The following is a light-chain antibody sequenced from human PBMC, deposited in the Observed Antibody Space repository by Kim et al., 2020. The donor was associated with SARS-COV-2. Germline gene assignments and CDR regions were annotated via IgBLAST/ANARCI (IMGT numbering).Light chain of an antibody. CDR2: DAS. CDR3: QQRSNWPPFT. CDR1: QSVSSD. Sequence: SPGERATRSCRASQSVSSDLAWYQQKPGQAPRLLIYDASNRATGIPARFSGSGSGTDFTLTISSLEPEDFAVYYCQQRSNWPPFTFGPGTKVDIK. J-gene: IGKJ3*01. V-gene: IGKV3-11*01.